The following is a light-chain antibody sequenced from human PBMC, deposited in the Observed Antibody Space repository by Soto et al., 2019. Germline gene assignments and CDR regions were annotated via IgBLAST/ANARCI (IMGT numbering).Light chain of an antibody. V-gene: IGLV2-14*01. CDR1: SSDVGGYNY. CDR2: EVS. J-gene: IGLJ2*01. Sequence: QSVLTQPASVSGSPGQSITISCTGTSSDVGGYNYVSWYQQHPGKAPKLMIYEVSNRPSGVSNRFSGSKSGNTASLTISGLQAEDEADYYCSSYTSSSTSVVVFGGGTKLTVL. CDR3: SSYTSSSTSVVV.